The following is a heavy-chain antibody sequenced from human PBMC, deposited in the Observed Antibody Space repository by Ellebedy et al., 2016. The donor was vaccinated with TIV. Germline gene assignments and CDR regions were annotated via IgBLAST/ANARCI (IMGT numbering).Heavy chain of an antibody. D-gene: IGHD6-13*01. CDR2: IKQDGSEK. CDR1: GFTFSSYG. Sequence: GESLKISCAASGFTFSSYGMNWVRQAPGKGLEWVANIKQDGSEKFYVDSVKGRFTISRDNTKNSLFLQINSLRAEDTAVYYCARTSSNWFGRYFEHWGQGTLVTVSS. V-gene: IGHV3-7*03. J-gene: IGHJ1*01. CDR3: ARTSSNWFGRYFEH.